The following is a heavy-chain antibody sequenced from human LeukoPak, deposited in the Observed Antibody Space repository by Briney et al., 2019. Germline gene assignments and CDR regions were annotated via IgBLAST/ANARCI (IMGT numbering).Heavy chain of an antibody. CDR3: ARARKAYYDFWSGYYDAFDI. D-gene: IGHD3-3*01. J-gene: IGHJ3*02. CDR2: IIPIFGTA. CDR1: GGTFSSYA. V-gene: IGHV1-69*13. Sequence: SVKVSCKASGGTFSSYAISWVRQAPGQGLEWMGGIIPIFGTANYAQKFQGRVTITADESTSTAYMELSSLRSEDTAVYYCARARKAYYDFWSGYYDAFDIWGQGTMVTVSS.